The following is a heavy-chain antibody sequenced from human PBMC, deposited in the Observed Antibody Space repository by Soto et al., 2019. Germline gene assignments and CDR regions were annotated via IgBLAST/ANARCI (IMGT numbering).Heavy chain of an antibody. J-gene: IGHJ6*02. CDR1: GFTFSSYD. CDR2: IGTAGDT. D-gene: IGHD3-10*01. Sequence: PGGSLRLSCAASGFTFSSYDMHWVRQATGKGLEWVSAIGTAGDTYYPGSVKGRSTISRENAKNSLYLQMNSLRAGDTAVYYCARDRGSGSYGGMDVWGQGTTVTVSS. V-gene: IGHV3-13*04. CDR3: ARDRGSGSYGGMDV.